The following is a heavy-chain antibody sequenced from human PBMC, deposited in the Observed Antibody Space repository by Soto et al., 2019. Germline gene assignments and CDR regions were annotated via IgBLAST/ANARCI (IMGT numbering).Heavy chain of an antibody. Sequence: SVKVSCKASGFTFTSSAVQWVRQARGQRLEWIGWIVVGSGNTNYAQKFQERVTITRDMSTSTAYMELSSLRSEDTAVYYCAAEAHYDFWSGYWPDAFDIWGQGTMVTVSS. J-gene: IGHJ3*02. D-gene: IGHD3-3*01. CDR1: GFTFTSSA. CDR2: IVVGSGNT. CDR3: AAEAHYDFWSGYWPDAFDI. V-gene: IGHV1-58*01.